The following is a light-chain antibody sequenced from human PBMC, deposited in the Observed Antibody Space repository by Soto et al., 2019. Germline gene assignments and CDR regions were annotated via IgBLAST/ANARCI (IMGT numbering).Light chain of an antibody. J-gene: IGKJ5*01. V-gene: IGKV3-15*01. CDR3: QQYKSCPPAIT. Sequence: VVMTQSPATLSVSPGARATLSCWASQSGNSNLAWSQQKQGQAPRVLVHGESARATGIPARYRCSGTESEIALTITSLQSEDFAVYYCQQYKSCPPAITFGQGTRLEIK. CDR1: QSGNSN. CDR2: GES.